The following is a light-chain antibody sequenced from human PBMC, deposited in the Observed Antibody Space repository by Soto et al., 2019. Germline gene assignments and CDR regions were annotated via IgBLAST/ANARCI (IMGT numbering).Light chain of an antibody. CDR3: QQYHHWPPLT. CDR1: QNVSSN. Sequence: EIVMTQSPATLSVSPGERATLSCRASQNVSSNLAWYQQKPGQAPRLLIYGASTGATGIPARFSGSGSGTEFTLTISSLQSGDFAVYYCQQYHHWPPLTFGGGTKVEIK. V-gene: IGKV3-15*01. CDR2: GAS. J-gene: IGKJ4*01.